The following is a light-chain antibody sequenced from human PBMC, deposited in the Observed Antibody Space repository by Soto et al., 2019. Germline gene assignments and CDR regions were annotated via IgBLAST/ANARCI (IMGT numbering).Light chain of an antibody. V-gene: IGLV1-51*01. CDR2: DNN. J-gene: IGLJ2*01. CDR3: ATWDSGLRAGV. Sequence: QSVSTQPPPVSAAPGQTVTISCSGSSSNIGNNYVSWYQQLPGPAPKPLIYDNNPRPSGLRDRFAGSKSGTTATLGITGLQAGDEADYDCATWDSGLRAGVFGGGTKVTVL. CDR1: SSNIGNNY.